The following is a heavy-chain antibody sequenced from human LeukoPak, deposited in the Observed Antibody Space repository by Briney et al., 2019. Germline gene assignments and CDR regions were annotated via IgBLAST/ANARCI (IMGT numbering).Heavy chain of an antibody. CDR3: AREDSYYYGSGSYPFDY. CDR2: ISYDGNNK. D-gene: IGHD3-10*01. V-gene: IGHV3-30-3*01. CDR1: GFTFSSYA. Sequence: GGSLRLSCAASGFTFSSYAMHWVRQAPGKGLEWVAVISYDGNNKYYADSVKGRFTISRDNAKNSLYLQMNSLRAEDTAVYYCAREDSYYYGSGSYPFDYWGQGTLVTVSS. J-gene: IGHJ4*02.